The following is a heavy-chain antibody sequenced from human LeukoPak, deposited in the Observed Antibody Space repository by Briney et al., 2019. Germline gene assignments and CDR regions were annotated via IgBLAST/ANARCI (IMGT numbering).Heavy chain of an antibody. J-gene: IGHJ4*02. D-gene: IGHD1-26*01. Sequence: GGSLRLSCAASGFTFSSYAMSWVRQAPGKGLEWVSAISGSGGSTYYADSVKGRFTISRDNSKNTLYLRMNSLRAEDTAVYYCAKSRGESRGASNYWGQGTLVTVSS. CDR1: GFTFSSYA. V-gene: IGHV3-23*01. CDR3: AKSRGESRGASNY. CDR2: ISGSGGST.